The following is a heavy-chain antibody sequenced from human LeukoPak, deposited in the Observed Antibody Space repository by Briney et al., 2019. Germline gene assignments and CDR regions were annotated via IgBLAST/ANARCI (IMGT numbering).Heavy chain of an antibody. CDR3: AKGNLWFGEFRAFDI. CDR1: GFTFSSYG. Sequence: GGSLRLSCAASGFTFSSYGMQWVRQAPGKGREGGAFIRYDGSNKYYADSVKGRFTISRDNSEDTLYLQMNSLRAEDTAVYYCAKGNLWFGEFRAFDIWGQGTMVTVSS. J-gene: IGHJ3*02. V-gene: IGHV3-30*02. D-gene: IGHD3-10*01. CDR2: IRYDGSNK.